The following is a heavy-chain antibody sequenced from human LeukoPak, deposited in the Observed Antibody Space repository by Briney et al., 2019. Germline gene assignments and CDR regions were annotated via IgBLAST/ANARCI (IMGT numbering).Heavy chain of an antibody. V-gene: IGHV1-2*02. J-gene: IGHJ4*02. Sequence: GASVHVSCKASGYTFTGYYMHWLRQAPGQGLEWMGWINPNSGGTNYAQKFQGRVTMTRDTSISTAYMELSRLRSDDTAVYYCARGKYIVATLLGPLNYWGQGTLVTVSS. CDR3: ARGKYIVATLLGPLNY. D-gene: IGHD5-12*01. CDR2: INPNSGGT. CDR1: GYTFTGYY.